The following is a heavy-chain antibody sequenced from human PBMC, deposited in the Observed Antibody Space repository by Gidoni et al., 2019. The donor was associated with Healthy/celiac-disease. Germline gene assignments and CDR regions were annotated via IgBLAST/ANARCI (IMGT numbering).Heavy chain of an antibody. CDR1: GFTFSSYR. D-gene: IGHD4-4*01. CDR3: ATFRNDYSNYDRYIGDYYYYYGMDV. CDR2: IGSSSSYI. J-gene: IGHJ6*02. Sequence: EVQLVESGGGLVKPGGSLRLSCAASGFTFSSYRMNWVRQAPGKGLEWFSAIGSSSSYIYDADSVKGGLTISRDNAKNSLYLQMNSLRAEDTAVYYCATFRNDYSNYDRYIGDYYYYYGMDVWGQGTTVTVSS. V-gene: IGHV3-21*01.